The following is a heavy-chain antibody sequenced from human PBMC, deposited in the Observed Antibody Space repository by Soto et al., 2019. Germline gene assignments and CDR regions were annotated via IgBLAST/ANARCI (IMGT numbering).Heavy chain of an antibody. Sequence: EVQLVESGGGLVQPGRSLRLSCVASGFTFDDYAMHWVRQAPGKGLEWVSGISWNSGSIGYADSVKGRFTISRDNAKNSLYLQMNSLRAEDTALYYCAKDTQDIAAAVLFDYWGQGTLVTVSS. CDR2: ISWNSGSI. CDR1: GFTFDDYA. V-gene: IGHV3-9*01. D-gene: IGHD6-13*01. J-gene: IGHJ4*02. CDR3: AKDTQDIAAAVLFDY.